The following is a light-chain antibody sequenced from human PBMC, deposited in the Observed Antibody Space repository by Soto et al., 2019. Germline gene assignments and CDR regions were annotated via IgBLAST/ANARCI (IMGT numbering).Light chain of an antibody. Sequence: DIQLTQSPASVSAAVGDRINISCRASQPIKTWLAWYQQKPGKGPKLLIYTASSLQSGVPSRFSGSGSGTEFTLTISSLQPEDFATYYCLQHNSYPRTFGQGTKVEIK. CDR1: QPIKTW. CDR3: LQHNSYPRT. J-gene: IGKJ1*01. CDR2: TAS. V-gene: IGKV1-17*03.